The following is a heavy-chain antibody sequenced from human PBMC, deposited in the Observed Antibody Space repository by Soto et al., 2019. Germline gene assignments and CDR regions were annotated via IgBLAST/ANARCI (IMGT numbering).Heavy chain of an antibody. V-gene: IGHV3-11*01. CDR1: GFTFSDYY. D-gene: IGHD3-22*01. Sequence: GGSLRLSCAASGFTFSDYYMSWIRQAPGKGLEWVSYISSSDNIIYYADSVKGRFTISRDNAKNSLYLQMNSLRAEDTAVYYCERDLGYYDSSGYFDYWGQGTLVTVYS. CDR2: ISSSDNII. CDR3: ERDLGYYDSSGYFDY. J-gene: IGHJ4*02.